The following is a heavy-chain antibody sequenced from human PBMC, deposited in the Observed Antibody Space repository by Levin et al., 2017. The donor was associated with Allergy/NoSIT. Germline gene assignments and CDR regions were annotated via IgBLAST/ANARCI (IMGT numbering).Heavy chain of an antibody. V-gene: IGHV4-59*08. CDR3: ARYMSCGQNCFSTFDY. CDR2: IYYSGST. Sequence: SQTLSLTCTVSGGSINNYYWGWIRQSPGKGLEWIGYIYYSGSTRYNPSLKSRVTISVDTSKNEFSLKLTSVTAADTAVYYCARYMSCGQNCFSTFDYWGQGTLVTVSS. CDR1: GGSINNYY. D-gene: IGHD2-21*02. J-gene: IGHJ4*02.